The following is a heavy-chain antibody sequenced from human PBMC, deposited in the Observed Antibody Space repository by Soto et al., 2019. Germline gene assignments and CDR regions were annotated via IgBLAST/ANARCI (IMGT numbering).Heavy chain of an antibody. V-gene: IGHV4-34*01. D-gene: IGHD1-26*01. Sequence: QVQLQQWGAGLLKPSETLSLTCAVYGGSFSGYYWSWIRQPPGKGREWIGEINHSGSTNYNPSLKSRVTISVDTSKNQFSLKLSSVTAADTAVYYCARGGGGSYPDYWGQGTLVTVSS. CDR2: INHSGST. CDR3: ARGGGGSYPDY. CDR1: GGSFSGYY. J-gene: IGHJ4*02.